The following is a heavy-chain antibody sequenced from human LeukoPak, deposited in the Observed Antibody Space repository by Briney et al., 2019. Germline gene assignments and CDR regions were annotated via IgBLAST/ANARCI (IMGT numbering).Heavy chain of an antibody. CDR2: ISYDGSNK. J-gene: IGHJ6*02. CDR1: GFTFSSYG. CDR3: ARDQVVYDFWSGYYYGMDV. V-gene: IGHV3-30*03. D-gene: IGHD3-3*01. Sequence: GGSLRLSCAASGFTFSSYGMHWVRQAPGKGLEWVAVISYDGSNKYYADSVKGRFTISRDNSKNTLYLQMNSLRAEDTAVYYCARDQVVYDFWSGYYYGMDVWGQGTTVTVSS.